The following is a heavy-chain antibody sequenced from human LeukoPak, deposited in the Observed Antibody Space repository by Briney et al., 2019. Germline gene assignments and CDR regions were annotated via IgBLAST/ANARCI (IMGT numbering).Heavy chain of an antibody. CDR3: ARGAPIAAAGYYYGMDV. D-gene: IGHD6-13*01. CDR1: RGFHSSGRYY. J-gene: IGHJ6*02. Sequence: SQTLSLTCTVSRGFHSSGRYYWRWIRQPAGKGLECIGRIYTSGSTNYNPPLKSRVTISVDTSKNQFSLKLSSVTAADTAVYYCARGAPIAAAGYYYGMDVWGQGTTVTVSS. V-gene: IGHV4-61*02. CDR2: IYTSGST.